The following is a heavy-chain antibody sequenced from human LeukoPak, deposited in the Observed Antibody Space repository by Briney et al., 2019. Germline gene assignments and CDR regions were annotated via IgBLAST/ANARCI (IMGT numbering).Heavy chain of an antibody. J-gene: IGHJ4*02. CDR2: ISHDGSNK. CDR3: ARTLDGYNLN. D-gene: IGHD5-24*01. Sequence: GGSLRLSCAASGFTFNSYGMHWVRQAPGKGLEWVAVISHDGSNKYYADSVKGRFTISRDNSKNTLYLQMNSLRAEDTAVYYCARTLDGYNLNWGQGTLVTVSS. V-gene: IGHV3-30*03. CDR1: GFTFNSYG.